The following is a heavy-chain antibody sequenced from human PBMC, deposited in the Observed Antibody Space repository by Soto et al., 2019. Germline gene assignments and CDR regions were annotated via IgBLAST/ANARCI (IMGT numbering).Heavy chain of an antibody. V-gene: IGHV3-23*01. CDR3: ARKVPGSTTRPDYWYFDL. J-gene: IGHJ2*01. D-gene: IGHD3-10*01. CDR2: ISGGGDAT. Sequence: EVQLLESGGGLVQPGGSLRLSCAASGFTFISYAMNWVRLAPGKGLQWVSAISGGGDATFYADSVKGRFTISRDNSRNTVTLQMNSLGADDTAVYYCARKVPGSTTRPDYWYFDLWGRGTLVTVSS. CDR1: GFTFISYA.